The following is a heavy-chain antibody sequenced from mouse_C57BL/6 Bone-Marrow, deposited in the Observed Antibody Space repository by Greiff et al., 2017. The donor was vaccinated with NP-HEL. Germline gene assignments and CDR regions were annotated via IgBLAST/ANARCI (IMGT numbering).Heavy chain of an antibody. V-gene: IGHV1-81*01. CDR3: ATLCYRDD. J-gene: IGHJ2*01. CDR1: GFTFKSSG. Sequence: QVQLQQSVAELVRPGASVKLSCTASGFTFKSSGMSWVKQRTGQGLEWIGKIYPGSGNTYYNEKFKGKATMTADKSSSTAYMELSSLTSEDSAGDFCATLCYRDDWGQGTTLTVSS. D-gene: IGHD6-1*01. CDR2: IYPGSGNT.